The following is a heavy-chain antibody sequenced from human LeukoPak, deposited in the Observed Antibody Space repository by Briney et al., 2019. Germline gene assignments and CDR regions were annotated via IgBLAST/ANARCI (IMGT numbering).Heavy chain of an antibody. CDR3: ARSRDNWFDP. CDR1: GGSITDATYY. V-gene: IGHV4-39*07. Sequence: PSETLSLTCTVSGGSITDATYYWGWIRQPPGKGLERIGNIYYSGRTYYNPSLKSRVTISADTSKNHFSLRVTSVTAADTAVYYCARSRDNWFDPWGQGTLVTVSS. CDR2: IYYSGRT. J-gene: IGHJ5*02.